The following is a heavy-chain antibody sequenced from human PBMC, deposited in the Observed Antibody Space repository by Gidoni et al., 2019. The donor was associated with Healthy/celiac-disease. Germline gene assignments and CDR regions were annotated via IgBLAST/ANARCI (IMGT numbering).Heavy chain of an antibody. CDR2: ISGSGGST. V-gene: IGHV3-23*01. D-gene: IGHD2-15*01. Sequence: VQRLECGGGLVQPGGSLCLCCAASGFTLSSSAMSWVRQAPGKGLEWVSAISGSGGSTYYADSEKGRFTISRANSKHTLYLKMNSLRAEDTAVDYCAQGLVGAASPWFDPWGQGTLVTVSS. CDR3: AQGLVGAASPWFDP. J-gene: IGHJ5*02. CDR1: GFTLSSSA.